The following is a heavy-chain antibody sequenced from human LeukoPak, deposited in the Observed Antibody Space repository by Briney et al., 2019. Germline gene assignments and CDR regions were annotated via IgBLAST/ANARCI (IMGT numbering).Heavy chain of an antibody. CDR2: INPNSGGT. J-gene: IGHJ3*02. Sequence: ASVKVSCKASGYTFTGYYMHWVRQAPGQGLEWMGWINPNSGGTNYAQKFQGRVTMTRDTSISTAYMELSRLRSDDTAVYYCARERADSDAFDIRGQGTMVTVSS. V-gene: IGHV1-2*02. CDR3: ARERADSDAFDI. CDR1: GYTFTGYY.